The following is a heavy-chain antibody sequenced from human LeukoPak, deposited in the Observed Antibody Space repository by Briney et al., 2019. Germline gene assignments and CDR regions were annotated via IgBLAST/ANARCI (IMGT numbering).Heavy chain of an antibody. J-gene: IGHJ3*02. Sequence: SVKVSCKASGGTFSSYVISWVRQAPGQGLEWMGGIIPGFGTANYAQKFQGTVTITADVSATTVYMVLNSLRSEDTAVYYCAREPELAITRVRGEVFDIWGQGTMVIVSS. CDR2: IIPGFGTA. D-gene: IGHD3-10*01. CDR3: AREPELAITRVRGEVFDI. CDR1: GGTFSSYV. V-gene: IGHV1-69*13.